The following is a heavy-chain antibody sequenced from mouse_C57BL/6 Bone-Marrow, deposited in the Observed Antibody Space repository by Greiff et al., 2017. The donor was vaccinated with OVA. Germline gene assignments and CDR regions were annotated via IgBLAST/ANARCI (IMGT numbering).Heavy chain of an antibody. CDR2: ISDGGSYT. Sequence: EVKVEESGGGLVKPGGSLKLSCAASGFTFSSYAMSWVRPTPEKRLEWVATISDGGSYTYYPDNVKGRFTISRDNAKNNLYLQMSHLKSEDTAMYYCARDYGSSFLYLDYWGQGTTLTVSS. J-gene: IGHJ2*01. CDR3: ARDYGSSFLYLDY. CDR1: GFTFSSYA. D-gene: IGHD1-1*01. V-gene: IGHV5-4*01.